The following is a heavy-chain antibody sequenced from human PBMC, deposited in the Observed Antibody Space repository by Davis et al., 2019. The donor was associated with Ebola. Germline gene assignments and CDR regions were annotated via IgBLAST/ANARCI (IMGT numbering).Heavy chain of an antibody. J-gene: IGHJ6*03. CDR1: GVTVSTSY. D-gene: IGHD2-21*01. CDR3: AKAYCAADCSYILHFYQYMDV. Sequence: GGSLRLSCAASGVTVSTSYMSWVRQAPGTGLEWLSIIYSGGGTYYADSVKGRFTISRDRSKNTLDLQMNILTPEDTAVYYCAKAYCAADCSYILHFYQYMDVWGKGTTVTVS. CDR2: IYSGGGT. V-gene: IGHV3-53*01.